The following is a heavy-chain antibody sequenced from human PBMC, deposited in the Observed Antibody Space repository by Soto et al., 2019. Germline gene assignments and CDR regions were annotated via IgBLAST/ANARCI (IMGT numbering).Heavy chain of an antibody. CDR3: ARHESVGGTKRISFIDY. CDR1: GGSISSSDCY. CDR2: IYNSGNT. V-gene: IGHV4-39*01. J-gene: IGHJ4*02. D-gene: IGHD1-26*01. Sequence: SETLSLTCTVSGGSISSSDCYWGWIRQPPGKGLEWIGSIYNSGNTYYNPSLKSRVTSAVDTSQDQVCLKLNSGTATDTPVCNCARHESVGGTKRISFIDYWGQGTVVTVSS.